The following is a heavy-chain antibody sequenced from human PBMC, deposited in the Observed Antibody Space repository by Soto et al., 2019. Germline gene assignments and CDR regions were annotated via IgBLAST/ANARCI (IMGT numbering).Heavy chain of an antibody. CDR1: GFSLSTNGVG. CDR2: IYWNDDK. D-gene: IGHD3-10*01. J-gene: IGHJ4*02. CDR3: ASLPSLYGPGSYRFDD. V-gene: IGHV2-5*01. Sequence: SGPKLVIPTQTLTLTCTFSGFSLSTNGVGVGWIRQPPGKALEWVTLIYWNDDKRYRPSLRTRLTITKDTTKNKVVLSMTDMDPVDTATYYCASLPSLYGPGSYRFDDWGQGTLVTVSS.